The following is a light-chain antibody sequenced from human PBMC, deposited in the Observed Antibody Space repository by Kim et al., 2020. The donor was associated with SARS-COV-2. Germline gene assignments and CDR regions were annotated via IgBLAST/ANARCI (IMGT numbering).Light chain of an antibody. J-gene: IGLJ1*01. V-gene: IGLV2-14*03. CDR2: DVS. Sequence: GQSITISCTGTSSDVGGYNYDSWYQQHPGKAPKLMIYDVSNRPSGVSNRFSGSKSGNTASLTISGLQAEDEADYYCSSYTSSSNYVFGTGTKVTVL. CDR1: SSDVGGYNY. CDR3: SSYTSSSNYV.